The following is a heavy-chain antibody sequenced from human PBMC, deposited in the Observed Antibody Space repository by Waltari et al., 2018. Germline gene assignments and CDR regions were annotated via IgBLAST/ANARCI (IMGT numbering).Heavy chain of an antibody. CDR3: ARWDAPGRYFGD. D-gene: IGHD1-20*01. CDR1: GGSIRSYF. V-gene: IGHV4-59*08. J-gene: IGHJ4*02. CDR2: IHHSGNT. Sequence: QVQLQESGPGLVKPSETLSLTCSVSGGSIRSYFWNWIRQAPGKGLQWIGYIHHSGNTKCNQSRETRLTMAVDTSKSQFSLRLTSVSATDTAVYYCARWDAPGRYFGDWGQGTPVTVSS.